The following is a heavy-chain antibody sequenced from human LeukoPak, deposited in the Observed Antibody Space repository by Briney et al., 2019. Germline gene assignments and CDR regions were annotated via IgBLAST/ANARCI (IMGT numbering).Heavy chain of an antibody. CDR2: IKHDGSEQ. V-gene: IGHV3-7*01. CDR1: GFIFTSNR. Sequence: GGSLRLSCAASGFIFTSNRMNWVRQAPGKGLEWVANIKHDGSEQICVDSVKGRFTISRDNAKDSVYLRMNSLRAEDTAVYYCTRGLGEHGGVSDRWGQGTLVIVS. CDR3: TRGLGEHGGVSDR. D-gene: IGHD3-16*01. J-gene: IGHJ5*02.